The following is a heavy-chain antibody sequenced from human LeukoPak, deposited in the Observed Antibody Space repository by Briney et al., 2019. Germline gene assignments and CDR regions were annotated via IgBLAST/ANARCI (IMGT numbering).Heavy chain of an antibody. CDR2: IRRDGSET. J-gene: IGHJ3*02. CDR3: ARDDTHYGSSGSFYDAFDI. V-gene: IGHV3-7*01. Sequence: PGGSLTLSCAACGFTFSNYWMTWVRRAPGKGLEGVANIRRDGSETHYVDSVMGRFTISRDNAKNSLYLQMNSLRAEDTAVYYCARDDTHYGSSGSFYDAFDIWGQGTMVTVSS. D-gene: IGHD3-22*01. CDR1: GFTFSNYW.